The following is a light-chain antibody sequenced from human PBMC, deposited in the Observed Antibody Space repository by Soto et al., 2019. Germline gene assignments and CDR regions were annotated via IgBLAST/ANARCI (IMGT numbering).Light chain of an antibody. J-gene: IGKJ5*01. V-gene: IGKV1-39*01. CDR2: AAS. CDR3: QQSYSTLIT. Sequence: DIPMTQSPSSLSASVGDRVTITCRASQSISSDLNWYQQKPGKAPKLLIYAASSLQSGVPSRFSGSGSGTDFTLTISSPQPEDFATYYCQQSYSTLITFGQGTRLEIK. CDR1: QSISSD.